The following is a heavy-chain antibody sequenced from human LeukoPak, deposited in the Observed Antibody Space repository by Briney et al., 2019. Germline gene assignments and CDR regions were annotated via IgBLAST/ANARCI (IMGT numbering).Heavy chain of an antibody. Sequence: SVKVSCKASGGTFSSYAISWVRQAPGQGPEWMGGIIPIFGTANYAQKFQGRVTITADESTSTAYMELSSLRSEDTAVYYCARGRGLGAFVIDYWGQGTLVTVSS. J-gene: IGHJ4*02. D-gene: IGHD1-26*01. CDR3: ARGRGLGAFVIDY. V-gene: IGHV1-69*13. CDR1: GGTFSSYA. CDR2: IIPIFGTA.